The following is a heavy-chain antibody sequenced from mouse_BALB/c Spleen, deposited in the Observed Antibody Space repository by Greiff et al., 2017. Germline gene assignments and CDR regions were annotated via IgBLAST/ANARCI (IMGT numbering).Heavy chain of an antibody. CDR1: GYAFTSYN. CDR2: IDPYNGGT. Sequence: VQLQQSGPELVKPGASVKVSCKASGYAFTSYNMYWVKQSHGKSLEWIGYIDPYNGGTSYNQKFKGKATLTVDKSSSTAYMHLTSLTSEASAVYYCARKGYYDYDGGAMDYWGQGTSVTVSS. V-gene: IGHV1S135*01. CDR3: ARKGYYDYDGGAMDY. D-gene: IGHD2-4*01. J-gene: IGHJ4*01.